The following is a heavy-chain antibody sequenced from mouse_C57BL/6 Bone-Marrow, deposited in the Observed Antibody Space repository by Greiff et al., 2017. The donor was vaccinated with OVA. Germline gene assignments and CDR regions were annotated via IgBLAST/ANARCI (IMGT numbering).Heavy chain of an antibody. CDR3: ARRRRDDYFDY. V-gene: IGHV5-12*01. Sequence: EVMLVESGGGLVQPGGSLKLSCAASGFTFSDYYMYWVRQTPEKRLEWVAYISNGGGSTYYPDTVKGRFTTSRDNAKNTLYLQMSRLKSEDTAMYYCARRRRDDYFDYWGQGTTLTVSS. D-gene: IGHD3-3*01. CDR1: GFTFSDYY. J-gene: IGHJ2*01. CDR2: ISNGGGST.